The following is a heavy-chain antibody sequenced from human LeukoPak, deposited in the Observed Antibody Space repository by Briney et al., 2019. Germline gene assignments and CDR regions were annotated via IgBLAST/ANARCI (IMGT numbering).Heavy chain of an antibody. CDR1: GFTFSSYS. J-gene: IGHJ6*03. D-gene: IGHD3-3*01. CDR3: AKGPLVLRFLEWLPPDYYYYYMDV. CDR2: ISSSSSYI. V-gene: IGHV3-21*04. Sequence: GGSLGLSCAASGFTFSSYSMNWVRQAPGKGLEWVSSISSSSSYIYYADSVKGRFTISRDNSKNTLYLQMNSLRAEDTAVYYCAKGPLVLRFLEWLPPDYYYYYMDVWGKGTTVTVSS.